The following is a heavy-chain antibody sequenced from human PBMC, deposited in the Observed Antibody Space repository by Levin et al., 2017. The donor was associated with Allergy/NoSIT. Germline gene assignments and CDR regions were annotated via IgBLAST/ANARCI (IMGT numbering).Heavy chain of an antibody. V-gene: IGHV1-46*01. CDR3: ARERDISGYYFPEY. D-gene: IGHD3-22*01. Sequence: GESLKISCKASGYTFASCSLHWVRQAPGQGLEWMGIINPNGGTTSYAQKFQGRVTVTRDTSTSTAYLELNSLRFEDTAVYYCARERDISGYYFPEYWGQGTLVTVSS. CDR2: INPNGGTT. J-gene: IGHJ4*02. CDR1: GYTFASCS.